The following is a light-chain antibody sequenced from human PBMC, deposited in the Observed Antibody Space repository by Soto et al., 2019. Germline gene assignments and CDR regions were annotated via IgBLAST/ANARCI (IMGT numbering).Light chain of an antibody. CDR2: AAS. J-gene: IGKJ1*01. CDR1: QGIRND. V-gene: IGKV1-6*01. CDR3: LQNYNYPRT. Sequence: AIQMTQSPSSLSASVGDRVTITCRASQGIRNDLGWYQQKPGKAPKLLIYAASSLQSGVPSRFSGSGSGTDFTPPISSLQPEDFATYYCLQNYNYPRTFGQGTKVEIK.